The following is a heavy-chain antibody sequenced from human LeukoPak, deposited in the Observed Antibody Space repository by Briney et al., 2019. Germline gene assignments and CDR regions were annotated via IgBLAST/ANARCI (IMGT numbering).Heavy chain of an antibody. J-gene: IGHJ6*03. Sequence: PGGSLRLSCAASGFTFSDYYMSWIRQAPGKGLEWVLYISSSGSTIYYADSVKGRFTISRDNAKNLLYLQMNSLRAEDTAVYYCARKQGLVVAATATDYYYYYMDVWGKGTTVTISS. CDR2: ISSSGSTI. D-gene: IGHD2-15*01. CDR3: ARKQGLVVAATATDYYYYYMDV. CDR1: GFTFSDYY. V-gene: IGHV3-11*04.